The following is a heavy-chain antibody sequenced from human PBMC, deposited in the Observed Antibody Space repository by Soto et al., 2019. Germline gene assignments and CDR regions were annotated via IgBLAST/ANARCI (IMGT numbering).Heavy chain of an antibody. J-gene: IGHJ4*02. CDR1: GGSISGYY. D-gene: IGHD2-2*01. CDR2: MVYSGPP. V-gene: IGHV4-59*01. CDR3: ARWSCTSGPCNTFDY. Sequence: QVQLQESGPGLLRPSETLSINCSVSGGSISGYYWSWIRQAPGKGLEYIGHMVYSGPPNLSPSLKSRVAMSVDMSKNQFSMRLISVTAADTAVYFCARWSCTSGPCNTFDYWGQGILVTVSS.